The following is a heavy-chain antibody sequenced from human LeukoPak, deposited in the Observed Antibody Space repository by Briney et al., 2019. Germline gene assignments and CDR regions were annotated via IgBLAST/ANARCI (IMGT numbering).Heavy chain of an antibody. CDR3: AREVAAGRSFDY. J-gene: IGHJ4*02. Sequence: GGSLRLSCAASGFTFSSYAMHWVRQAPGKGLEYVSAISSNRGSTYYANSVKGRFTISRDNSKNTLYLQMGSLRAEDMAVYYCAREVAAGRSFDYWGQGTLVTVSS. CDR2: ISSNRGST. D-gene: IGHD6-13*01. CDR1: GFTFSSYA. V-gene: IGHV3-64*01.